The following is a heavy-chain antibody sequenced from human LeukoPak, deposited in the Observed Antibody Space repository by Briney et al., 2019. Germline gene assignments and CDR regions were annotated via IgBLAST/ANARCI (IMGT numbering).Heavy chain of an antibody. Sequence: GGSLRLSCAASRFTFDDFAMHWVRQAPGKCLEWVSLISGDGGSTYYADSVKGRFTISRDNSKNSLYLQMNSLRTEDTALYYCAKAEGTGTTGTNPYYFDYWGQGTLVTVSS. CDR2: ISGDGGST. V-gene: IGHV3-43*02. CDR1: RFTFDDFA. CDR3: AKAEGTGTTGTNPYYFDY. J-gene: IGHJ4*02. D-gene: IGHD1-1*01.